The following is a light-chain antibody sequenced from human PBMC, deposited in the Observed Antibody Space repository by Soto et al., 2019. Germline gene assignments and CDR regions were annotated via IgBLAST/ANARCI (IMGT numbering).Light chain of an antibody. CDR3: QSYDTSPSGYV. CDR1: SSNIGAGYD. Sequence: QSVLTQPPSVSGAPGQRVTISCTGSSSNIGAGYDVHWYRQLPGTAPKLLIYANNNRPAGVPDRFSASKSGTSASLAITGLQAEDEADYYCQSYDTSPSGYVFGTGTKVTAL. J-gene: IGLJ1*01. V-gene: IGLV1-40*01. CDR2: ANN.